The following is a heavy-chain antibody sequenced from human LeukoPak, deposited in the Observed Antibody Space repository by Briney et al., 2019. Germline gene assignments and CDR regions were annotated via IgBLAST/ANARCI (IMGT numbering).Heavy chain of an antibody. J-gene: IGHJ6*03. D-gene: IGHD5-18*01. CDR3: ARDLGGYSSGSYFYYMDI. CDR2: IYYSGST. CDR1: GDSISSNNYF. Sequence: SEILSLTCTVSGDSISSNNYFWGWIRQPPVKGLEWIGSIYYSGSTYYNPSLKSRVTMSVDTSENQLSLKLSSVTAADTAVYYCARDLGGYSSGSYFYYMDIWGKGTTVTVSS. V-gene: IGHV4-39*07.